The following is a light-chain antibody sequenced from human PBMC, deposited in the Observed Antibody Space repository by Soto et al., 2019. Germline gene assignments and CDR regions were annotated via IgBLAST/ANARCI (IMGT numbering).Light chain of an antibody. CDR2: AAS. J-gene: IGKJ1*01. V-gene: IGKV1-39*01. CDR1: QDIATY. CDR3: QQSYSTPVGT. Sequence: DIQMTQSPSSLSASVGNRVTITCQASQDIATYLNWYQQKPGKAPNLLIYAASSLQSGVPSRFSGSGSGTDFTLTISSLQPEDFATYYCQQSYSTPVGTFGQGTKVDIK.